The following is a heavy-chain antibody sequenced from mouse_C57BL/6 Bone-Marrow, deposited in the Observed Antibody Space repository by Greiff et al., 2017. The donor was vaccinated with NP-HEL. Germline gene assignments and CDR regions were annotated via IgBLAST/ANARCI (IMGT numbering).Heavy chain of an antibody. J-gene: IGHJ2*01. CDR3: ARSGTTVEYYFDY. CDR2: INPYNGGT. Sequence: EVQLQQSGPVLVKPGASVKMSCKASGYTFTDYYMNWVKQSHGKSLEWIGVINPYNGGTSYNQKFKGKATLTVDKSSSTAYMELNSLTSEDSAVYYCARSGTTVEYYFDYWGQGTTLTVSS. V-gene: IGHV1-19*01. CDR1: GYTFTDYY. D-gene: IGHD1-1*01.